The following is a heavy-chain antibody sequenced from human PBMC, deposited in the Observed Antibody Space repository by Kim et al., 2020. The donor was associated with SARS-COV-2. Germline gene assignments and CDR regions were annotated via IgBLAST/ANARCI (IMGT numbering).Heavy chain of an antibody. D-gene: IGHD3-22*01. J-gene: IGHJ3*02. Sequence: YANPVKGRFTISRDNSKNTLYLQMNSLRAEDTAVYYCARDWVITNAFDIWGQGTMVTVSS. CDR3: ARDWVITNAFDI. V-gene: IGHV3-33*01.